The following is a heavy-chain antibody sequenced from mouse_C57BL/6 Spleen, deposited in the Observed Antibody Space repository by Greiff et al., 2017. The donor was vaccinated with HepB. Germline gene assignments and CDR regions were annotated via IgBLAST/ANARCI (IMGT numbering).Heavy chain of an antibody. Sequence: VQLQQPGAELVKPGASVKLSCKASGYTFTSYWMQWVKQRPGQGLEWIGEIDPSDSYTNYNQKFKGKATLTVDPSSSTAYMQLSSLTAEDSAVYYCARGTAQVPVAYWGQGTLVTVSA. CDR2: IDPSDSYT. CDR3: ARGTAQVPVAY. V-gene: IGHV1-50*01. CDR1: GYTFTSYW. D-gene: IGHD3-2*02. J-gene: IGHJ3*01.